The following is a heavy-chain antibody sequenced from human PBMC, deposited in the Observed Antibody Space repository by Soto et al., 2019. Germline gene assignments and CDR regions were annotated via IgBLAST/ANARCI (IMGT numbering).Heavy chain of an antibody. D-gene: IGHD3-22*01. J-gene: IGHJ4*02. V-gene: IGHV3-15*01. CDR3: TTDLIRYYDSSGYYRDY. CDR1: GFTFSNAW. Sequence: GGSLRLSCAASGFTFSNAWMSWVRQAPGKGLEWVGRIKSKTDGGTTDYAAPVKGRFTISRDDSKNTLYLQMNSLRTEDTAVYYCTTDLIRYYDSSGYYRDYWGQGTLVTVSS. CDR2: IKSKTDGGTT.